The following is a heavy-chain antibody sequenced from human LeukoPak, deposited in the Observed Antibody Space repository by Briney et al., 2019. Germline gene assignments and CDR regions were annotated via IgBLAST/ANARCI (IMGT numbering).Heavy chain of an antibody. V-gene: IGHV3-23*01. Sequence: GGSLRLSCAVSGFAFGSEAMSWVRQSPARGLEWVASLSPGGGTTYYADYVKGRFTISRDNTKNTLSLEINSLRPDATGIYYCAKDPVAAAGTFYYLAVWGKGTTVSVS. CDR3: AKDPVAAAGTFYYLAV. D-gene: IGHD6-13*01. J-gene: IGHJ6*03. CDR1: GFAFGSEA. CDR2: LSPGGGTT.